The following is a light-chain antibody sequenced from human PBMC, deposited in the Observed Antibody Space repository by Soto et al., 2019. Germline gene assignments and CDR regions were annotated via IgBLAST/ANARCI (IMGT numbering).Light chain of an antibody. CDR2: GAS. V-gene: IGKV3-20*01. Sequence: EVVLTQSRGTLSLSPGERATLSCRASQSVPSNYLAWYQQKPGQAPRLLIYGASSRPTGIPDRFSGSGSGTDFTLTIIRLEPEDFAVYYCQQYGSSPWTFGQGTKVEIK. J-gene: IGKJ1*01. CDR1: QSVPSNY. CDR3: QQYGSSPWT.